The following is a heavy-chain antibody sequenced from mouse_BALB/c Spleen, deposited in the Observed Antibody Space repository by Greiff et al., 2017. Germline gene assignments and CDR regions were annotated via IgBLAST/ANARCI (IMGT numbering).Heavy chain of an antibody. CDR1: GFTFSSYT. J-gene: IGHJ2*01. CDR3: ARGGNYYGNYDFDY. V-gene: IGHV5-12-2*01. Sequence: EVQGVESGGGLVQPGGSLKLSCAASGFTFSSYTMSWVRQTPEKRLEWVAYISNGGGSTYYPDTVKGRFTISRDNAKNTLYLQMSSLKSEDTAMYYCARGGNYYGNYDFDYWGQGTTLTVSS. CDR2: ISNGGGST. D-gene: IGHD2-1*01.